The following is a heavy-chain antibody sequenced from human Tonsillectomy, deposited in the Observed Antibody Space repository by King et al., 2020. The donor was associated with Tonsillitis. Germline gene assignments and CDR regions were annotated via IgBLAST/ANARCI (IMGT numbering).Heavy chain of an antibody. V-gene: IGHV4-59*08. CDR3: ARTITICGVVIEYYFDY. J-gene: IGHJ4*02. CDR1: GGSISSYY. D-gene: IGHD3-3*01. CDR2: IYYSGST. Sequence: QLQLQESGPGLVKPSETLSLTCTVSGGSISSYYWSWIRQPPGKGLEWIGYIYYSGSTNYNPSLKSRVTISVDTSKNQFSLKLSSVTAADTAVYYCARTITICGVVIEYYFDYWGQGTLVTVSS.